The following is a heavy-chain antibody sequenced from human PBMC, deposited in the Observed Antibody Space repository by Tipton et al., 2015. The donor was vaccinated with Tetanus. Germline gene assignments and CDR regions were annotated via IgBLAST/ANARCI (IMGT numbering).Heavy chain of an antibody. CDR3: ARGAIQPLDY. V-gene: IGHV3-11*01. D-gene: IGHD2-2*01. Sequence: SLRLSCAGSGFTFSGFYMSWIRQAPGRGLEWVAYPSGSGNTILYSDSVKGRFTVPRDNADNSVYLQMNHLRDDDTAMYFCARGAIQPLDYWGQGTLVTVSS. J-gene: IGHJ4*02. CDR1: GFTFSGFY. CDR2: PSGSGNTI.